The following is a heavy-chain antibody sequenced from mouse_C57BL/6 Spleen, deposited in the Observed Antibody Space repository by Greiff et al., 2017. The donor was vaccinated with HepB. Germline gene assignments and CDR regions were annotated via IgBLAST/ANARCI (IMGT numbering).Heavy chain of an antibody. CDR1: GYTFTSYW. J-gene: IGHJ2*01. CDR3: ARSPAGYGYFDY. CDR2: IHPNSGST. Sequence: VQLQQSGAELVKPGASVQLSCKASGYTFTSYWMHWVKQRPGQGLEWIGMIHPNSGSTNYNEKFKSKATLTVDKSSSTAYMQLSSLTSEDSSVYYCARSPAGYGYFDYWGQGTTLTVSS. V-gene: IGHV1-64*01. D-gene: IGHD3-2*02.